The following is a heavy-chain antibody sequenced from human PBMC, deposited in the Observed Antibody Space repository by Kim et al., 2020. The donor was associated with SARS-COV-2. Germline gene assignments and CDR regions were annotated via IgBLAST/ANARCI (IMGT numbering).Heavy chain of an antibody. Sequence: GGSLRLSCAASGFTFSSYAMHWVRQAPGKGLEWVAVISYDGSNKYYADSVKGRFTISRDNSKNTLYLQMNSLRAEDTAVYYCARARGDYFDYWGQGTLVTVSS. CDR2: ISYDGSNK. J-gene: IGHJ4*02. D-gene: IGHD3-10*01. V-gene: IGHV3-30*04. CDR1: GFTFSSYA. CDR3: ARARGDYFDY.